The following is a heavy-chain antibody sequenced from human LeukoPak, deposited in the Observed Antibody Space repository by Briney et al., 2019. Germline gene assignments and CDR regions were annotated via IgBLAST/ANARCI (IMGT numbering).Heavy chain of an antibody. D-gene: IGHD4-11*01. CDR1: GGSFSGYY. V-gene: IGHV4-34*01. CDR3: ARVGGMTTVYNAAFDI. J-gene: IGHJ3*02. Sequence: KTSETLSLTCAVYGGSFSGYYWSWIRQPPGKGLEWIGEINHSGSTNYNPSLKSRVTISIDKPKKQFSLTLISVTAADTAIYYCARVGGMTTVYNAAFDIWGQGTMVTVSS. CDR2: INHSGST.